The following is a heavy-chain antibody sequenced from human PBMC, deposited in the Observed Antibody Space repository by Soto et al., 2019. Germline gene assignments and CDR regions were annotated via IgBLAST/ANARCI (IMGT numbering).Heavy chain of an antibody. CDR2: IIPIFGTA. CDR1: GGTFSSYA. CDR3: ARDRGYYDSSGLHWSDP. D-gene: IGHD3-22*01. J-gene: IGHJ5*02. Sequence: SVKVSCKASGGTFSSYAISWVRQAPGQGLEWMGGIIPIFGTANYAQKFQGRVTITADESTSTAYMELSSLRSEDTAVYYCARDRGYYDSSGLHWSDPWGQGTLVTVSS. V-gene: IGHV1-69*13.